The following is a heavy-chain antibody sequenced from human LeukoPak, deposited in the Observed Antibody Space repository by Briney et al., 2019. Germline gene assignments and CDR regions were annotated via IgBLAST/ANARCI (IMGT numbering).Heavy chain of an antibody. J-gene: IGHJ4*02. CDR2: INYGGST. CDR1: GGSISSSNYY. V-gene: IGHV4-39*01. D-gene: IGHD4-23*01. Sequence: SETLSLTCTVSGGSISSSNYYWGWIRQPPGKRLEWIGSINYGGSTYHNPSLKSRVTISVDTSKNQFSLKLSSVTAADTAMYFCATSGYAGNARFDYWGQGTLVTVSS. CDR3: ATSGYAGNARFDY.